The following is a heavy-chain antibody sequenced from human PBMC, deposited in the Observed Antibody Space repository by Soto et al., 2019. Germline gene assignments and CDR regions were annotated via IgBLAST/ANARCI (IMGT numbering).Heavy chain of an antibody. J-gene: IGHJ6*02. CDR2: INPSGGST. CDR1: GYTFTSYY. Sequence: ASVKVSCKASGYTFTSYYMHWVRQAPGQGLEWMGIINPSGGSTSYAQKFQGRVTMTRDTSTSTVYMELSSLRSEDTAVYYCARAHRGGGYSYGYGFYYYYGMDVWGQGTTVTVSS. D-gene: IGHD5-18*01. CDR3: ARAHRGGGYSYGYGFYYYYGMDV. V-gene: IGHV1-46*01.